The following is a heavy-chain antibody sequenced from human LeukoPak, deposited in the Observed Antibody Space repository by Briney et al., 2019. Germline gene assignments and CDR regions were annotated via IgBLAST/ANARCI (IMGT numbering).Heavy chain of an antibody. Sequence: PSETLSLTCAVYGGSFSGYYWSWIRQPPGKGLEWVGEINHSGSTNYNPSLKSRVTISVDTSKNQFSLRLSSVTAADTAVYYCAGGRLVVVPASTDDFDSWGQGTLVTVSS. V-gene: IGHV4-34*01. CDR3: AGGRLVVVPASTDDFDS. D-gene: IGHD2-2*01. CDR2: INHSGST. CDR1: GGSFSGYY. J-gene: IGHJ4*02.